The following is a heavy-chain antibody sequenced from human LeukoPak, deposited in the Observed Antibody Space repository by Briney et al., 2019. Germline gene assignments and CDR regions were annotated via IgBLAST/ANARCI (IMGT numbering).Heavy chain of an antibody. CDR3: ARDLSPVVRASPMGY. CDR1: GFTFSSYG. Sequence: GGSLRLSCAASGFTFSSYGMHWVRQAPGKGLEWVAVISYDGSTQYYADSVKGRFTISRDNSNNTLSLQMNSLKAEDTAVYYCARDLSPVVRASPMGYWGPGTLVTVSS. J-gene: IGHJ4*02. CDR2: ISYDGSTQ. D-gene: IGHD3-10*01. V-gene: IGHV3-30*03.